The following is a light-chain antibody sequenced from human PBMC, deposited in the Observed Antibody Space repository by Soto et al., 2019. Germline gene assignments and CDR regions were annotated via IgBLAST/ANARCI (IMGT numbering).Light chain of an antibody. V-gene: IGKV3-15*01. J-gene: IGKJ1*01. Sequence: EIVMTQSPATLSVSPGESATLSCRASQSVSSNLAWYQQKPGQAPRLLIYGASTRATGIPARFSGSGSGTEFTLTISSLQSEDFAVYYCQHQTFGQGTRVDIK. CDR3: QHQT. CDR1: QSVSSN. CDR2: GAS.